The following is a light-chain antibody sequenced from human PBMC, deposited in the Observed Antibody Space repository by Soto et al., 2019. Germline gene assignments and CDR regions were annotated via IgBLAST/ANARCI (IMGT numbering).Light chain of an antibody. J-gene: IGLJ2*01. CDR3: QAWDSSMV. V-gene: IGLV3-1*01. CDR2: QDS. CDR1: KLGDKY. Sequence: SYELTQPPSVSVSPGQTASITCSGDKLGDKYACWYRQKPGQSPVLVIYQDSKRPSGIPERFSGSNSGNTATLTISGTQAMDEADYYCQAWDSSMVFGGGTKLTVL.